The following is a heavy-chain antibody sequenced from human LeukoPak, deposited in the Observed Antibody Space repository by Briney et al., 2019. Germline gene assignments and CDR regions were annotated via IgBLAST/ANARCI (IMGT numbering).Heavy chain of an antibody. V-gene: IGHV3-66*02. CDR1: GFTVSSNY. CDR3: ARDPLSPYCGGDCYSSDFDY. CDR2: IYGGGST. J-gene: IGHJ4*02. Sequence: GGSLRLSCAASGFTVSSNYMSWVRQAPGKGLEWVSVIYGGGSTYYADSVKGRFTISRDNSKNTLYLQMNSLRAEDTAVYDCARDPLSPYCGGDCYSSDFDYWGQGTLVTVSS. D-gene: IGHD2-21*02.